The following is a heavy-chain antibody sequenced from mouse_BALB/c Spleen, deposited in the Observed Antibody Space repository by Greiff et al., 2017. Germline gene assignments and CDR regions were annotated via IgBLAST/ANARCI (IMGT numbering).Heavy chain of an antibody. Sequence: EVQLQESGAELVRSGASVKLSCTASGFNIKDYYMHWVKQRPEQGLEWIGWIDPENGDTEYAPKFQGKATMTADTSSNTAYLQLSSLTSEDTAVYYCTRSSVITTDYYAMDYWGQGTSVTVSS. CDR2: IDPENGDT. CDR3: TRSSVITTDYYAMDY. CDR1: GFNIKDYY. J-gene: IGHJ4*01. D-gene: IGHD1-2*01. V-gene: IGHV14-4*02.